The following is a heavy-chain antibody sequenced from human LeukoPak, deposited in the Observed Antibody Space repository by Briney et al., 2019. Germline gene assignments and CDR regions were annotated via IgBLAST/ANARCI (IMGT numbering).Heavy chain of an antibody. D-gene: IGHD1-26*01. Sequence: PSETLSLTCTVSGGSISSNAYYWSWIRQPPGKGLEWIGEINHSGSTNYNPSLKSRVTISVDTSKNQFSLKLSSVTAADTAVYYCARTTGSYNLPTFDYWGQGTLVTVSS. V-gene: IGHV4-34*01. CDR1: GGSISSNAYY. J-gene: IGHJ4*02. CDR2: INHSGST. CDR3: ARTTGSYNLPTFDY.